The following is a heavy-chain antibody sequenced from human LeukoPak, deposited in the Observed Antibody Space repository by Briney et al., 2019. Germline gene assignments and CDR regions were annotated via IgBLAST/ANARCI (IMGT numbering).Heavy chain of an antibody. Sequence: PGGSLRLSCAASGFIFSDYYMSWIRQAPGKRLEWVSYIGSSGGTIFYADSLKGRFTISRDNAKNSLYLQMNSLRAEDTAVYYCARGRDSSSWLPLGYWGQGTLVTVSS. V-gene: IGHV3-11*04. CDR3: ARGRDSSSWLPLGY. CDR1: GFIFSDYY. CDR2: IGSSGGTI. D-gene: IGHD6-13*01. J-gene: IGHJ4*02.